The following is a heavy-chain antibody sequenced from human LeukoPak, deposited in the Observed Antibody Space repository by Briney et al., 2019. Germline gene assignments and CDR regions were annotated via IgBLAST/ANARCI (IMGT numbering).Heavy chain of an antibody. J-gene: IGHJ4*02. D-gene: IGHD2-15*01. CDR3: TTDRGIFGY. Sequence: GGFLRLSCAASGFFFSNAWMSWVRLAPGEGVEWVGRIKSETDGGTTAYAATVKGRFTIATDESETTLYLKMNSLETEDTAVYCCTTDRGIFGYWGQGTLVTVSS. CDR2: IKSETDGGTT. V-gene: IGHV3-15*01. CDR1: GFFFSNAW.